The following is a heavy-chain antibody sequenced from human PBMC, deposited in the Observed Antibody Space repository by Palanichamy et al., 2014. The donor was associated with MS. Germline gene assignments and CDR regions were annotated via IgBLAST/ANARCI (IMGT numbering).Heavy chain of an antibody. CDR1: GFTFSDYP. CDR2: ISRDGNTK. V-gene: IGHV3-30*04. CDR3: ARVEGLEWLLIDY. J-gene: IGHJ4*02. Sequence: QVQLVESGGGVVQPGRSLRLSCAASGFTFSDYPMHWLRQAPGKGLEWVAVISRDGNTKYYADSVKGRFTISRGNSKSTLYLQMNTLRAEDTAFYYCARVEGLEWLLIDYWGQGTLVTVSS. D-gene: IGHD3-3*01.